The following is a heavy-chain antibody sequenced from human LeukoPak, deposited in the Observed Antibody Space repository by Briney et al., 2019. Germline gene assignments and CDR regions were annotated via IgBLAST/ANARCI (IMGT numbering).Heavy chain of an antibody. Sequence: GGSLRLSCAASGFTFSSYAMRWVRQAPGKGLEWVSAISGSGGSTYYADSVKGRFTISRDNSKNTLYLQMNSLRAEDTAVYYCGGAAGIRGYYYYGMDVWGQGTTVTVSS. V-gene: IGHV3-23*01. CDR2: ISGSGGST. J-gene: IGHJ6*02. D-gene: IGHD6-13*01. CDR3: GGAAGIRGYYYYGMDV. CDR1: GFTFSSYA.